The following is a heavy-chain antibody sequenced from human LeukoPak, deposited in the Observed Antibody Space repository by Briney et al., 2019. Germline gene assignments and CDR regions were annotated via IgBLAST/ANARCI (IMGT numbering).Heavy chain of an antibody. D-gene: IGHD3-16*01. V-gene: IGHV3-23*01. CDR1: GFTFSSYG. J-gene: IGHJ4*02. Sequence: GGTLRLSCAASGFTFSSYGMSWVRQAPGKGLEWVSAISGSGGSTYYADSVKGRFTISRDNSKNTLYLQMNSLRVEDTAVYFCARAHLYYEISGPRFDYWGQGTRVTVSS. CDR3: ARAHLYYEISGPRFDY. CDR2: ISGSGGST.